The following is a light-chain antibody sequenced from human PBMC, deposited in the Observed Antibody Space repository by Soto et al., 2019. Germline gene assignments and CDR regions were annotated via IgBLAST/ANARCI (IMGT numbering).Light chain of an antibody. CDR2: GAS. Sequence: DIVMTQSPATLSVSPGERVTLSCRASQSVSSNLAWFQQRPGHAPRLLIYGASTRATDIPARFSGSGSGTEFTLTISSLQSEDFAVYYCQQYNNWPPEYTFGQGTKLEI. V-gene: IGKV3-15*01. J-gene: IGKJ2*01. CDR3: QQYNNWPPEYT. CDR1: QSVSSN.